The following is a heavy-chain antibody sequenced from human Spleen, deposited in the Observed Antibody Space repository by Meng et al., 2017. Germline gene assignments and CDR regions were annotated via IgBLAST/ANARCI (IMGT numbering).Heavy chain of an antibody. J-gene: IGHJ3*02. V-gene: IGHV3-23*01. D-gene: IGHD6-13*01. CDR2: ISGSGGST. CDR1: GFTFSNAW. CDR3: AKGSWDDAFDI. Sequence: GESLKISCAASGFTFSNAWMSWVRQAPGKGLEWVSAISGSGGSTYYADSVKGRFTISRDNSKNTLYLQMNSLRAEDTAVYYCAKGSWDDAFDIWGQGTMVTVSS.